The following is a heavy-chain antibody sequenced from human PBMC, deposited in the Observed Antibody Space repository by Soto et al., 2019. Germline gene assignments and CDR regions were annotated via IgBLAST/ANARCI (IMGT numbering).Heavy chain of an antibody. CDR2: INAGNGNT. V-gene: IGHV1-3*01. CDR3: ARHSSGWYYY. CDR1: RYTFTSYS. D-gene: IGHD6-19*01. Sequence: AFVKDSCKASRYTFTSYSMHWVRQAPGQRLEWMGWINAGNGNTKYSQKFQGRVTITRDTSASTAYMELSSLRSEDTAVYYCARHSSGWYYYWGQGTLVTVSS. J-gene: IGHJ4*02.